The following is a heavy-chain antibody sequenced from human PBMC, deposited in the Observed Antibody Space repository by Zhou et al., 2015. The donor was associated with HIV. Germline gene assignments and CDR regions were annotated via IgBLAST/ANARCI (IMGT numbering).Heavy chain of an antibody. Sequence: VQLVESGGGVVQPGRSLRLSCVASGFALSSHWMHWVRQAPGKGLEWVSRINKDSTNINYADSVKGRFTISRDNAKNTLYLEMNSLKGEDTAVYFCASDWAYGMNVWGQGTTVTVAS. CDR2: INKDSTNI. J-gene: IGHJ6*02. V-gene: IGHV3-74*02. CDR3: ASDWAYGMNV. CDR1: GFALSSHW. D-gene: IGHD2-21*01.